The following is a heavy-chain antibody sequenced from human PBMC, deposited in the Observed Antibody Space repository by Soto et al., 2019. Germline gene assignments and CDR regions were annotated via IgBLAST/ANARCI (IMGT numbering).Heavy chain of an antibody. CDR2: ITAGNGNT. V-gene: IGHV1-3*01. Sequence: QVQLVQSGAAVKKPGASVKVSCKASGYTFTSYAMHWVRQAPGQRLAGMGWITAGNGNTKYSQKFQGRVTTTRDTTASTDYMELSSLRSEDTAGYYCARDTERSRWSLDWYFDLWGRGTLVTVSS. CDR1: GYTFTSYA. J-gene: IGHJ2*01. CDR3: ARDTERSRWSLDWYFDL. D-gene: IGHD6-13*01.